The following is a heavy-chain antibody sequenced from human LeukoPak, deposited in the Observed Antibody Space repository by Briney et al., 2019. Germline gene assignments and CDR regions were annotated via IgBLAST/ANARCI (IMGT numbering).Heavy chain of an antibody. CDR1: GFTFSSYG. V-gene: IGHV3-33*01. Sequence: PGGSLRLSRAASGFTFSSYGMHWVRQAPGKGLEWVAVIWYDGSNKYYADSVKGRFTISRDNSKNTLYLQMNSLRAEDTAVYYCARDKVAYCGGDCYSWGFDYWGQGTLVTVSS. CDR2: IWYDGSNK. J-gene: IGHJ4*02. D-gene: IGHD2-21*02. CDR3: ARDKVAYCGGDCYSWGFDY.